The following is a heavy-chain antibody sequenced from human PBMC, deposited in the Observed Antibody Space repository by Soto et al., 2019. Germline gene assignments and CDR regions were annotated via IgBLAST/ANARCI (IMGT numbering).Heavy chain of an antibody. J-gene: IGHJ4*02. D-gene: IGHD3-22*01. V-gene: IGHV4-34*01. CDR2: INHSGST. Sequence: SETLSLTCAVYGGSFSGYYWSWIRQPPGKGLEWIGEINHSGSTNYNPSLKSRVTISVDTSKNQFSLKLSSVTAADTAVYYCARGISYYYDSSGPTTFDYWGQGTLVTVSS. CDR1: GGSFSGYY. CDR3: ARGISYYYDSSGPTTFDY.